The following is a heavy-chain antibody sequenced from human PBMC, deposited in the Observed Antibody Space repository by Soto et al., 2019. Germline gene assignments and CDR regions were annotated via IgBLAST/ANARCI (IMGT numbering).Heavy chain of an antibody. D-gene: IGHD1-26*01. J-gene: IGHJ4*02. Sequence: QVQVVQSGAEVRKPGSSVKVSCKASGGTFSSFAFSWVRQAPGQGLEWMGGFIPMSGTATYAQKLQGRVTITADESTRTVFKQLSSLRSEDTAVYYCARGIVGATEFDSWGQGTLVTVSS. CDR1: GGTFSSFA. V-gene: IGHV1-69*01. CDR3: ARGIVGATEFDS. CDR2: FIPMSGTA.